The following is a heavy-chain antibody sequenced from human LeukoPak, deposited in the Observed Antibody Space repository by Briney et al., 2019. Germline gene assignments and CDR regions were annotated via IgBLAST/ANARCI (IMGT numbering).Heavy chain of an antibody. Sequence: SETLSLTCTVSGGSISSYYWSWIRQPPGKGLEWIGYIYYSGSTNYNPSLKSRVTISVDTSKNQFSLKLSSVTAADTAVYYCARGGAPVDYWGQGTLVTASS. CDR2: IYYSGST. CDR3: ARGGAPVDY. CDR1: GGSISSYY. J-gene: IGHJ4*02. V-gene: IGHV4-59*01.